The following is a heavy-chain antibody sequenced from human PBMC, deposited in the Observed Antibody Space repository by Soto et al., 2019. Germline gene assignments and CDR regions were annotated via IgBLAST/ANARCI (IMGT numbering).Heavy chain of an antibody. Sequence: ASVKVSCKASGYTFTSYYMHCVRQAPGQGLEWMGIINPSGGSTSYAQKFQGRVTMTRDTSTSTVYMELSSLRSEDTAVYYCARAAVTGRYRGKGDYFDYWGQGTLVTVSS. CDR3: ARAAVTGRYRGKGDYFDY. CDR2: INPSGGST. D-gene: IGHD1-26*01. CDR1: GYTFTSYY. J-gene: IGHJ4*02. V-gene: IGHV1-46*01.